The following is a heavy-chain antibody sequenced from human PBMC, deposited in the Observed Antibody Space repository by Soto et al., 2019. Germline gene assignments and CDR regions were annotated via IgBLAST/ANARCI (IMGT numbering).Heavy chain of an antibody. J-gene: IGHJ3*01. D-gene: IGHD3-10*01. CDR2: ISNDGTNE. CDR1: GFTFSSYG. V-gene: IGHV3-30*18. CDR3: AKDMIKGLLWVGEGEGDV. Sequence: QVRLVEAGGGVVQPGRSLRLSCAASGFTFSSYGMHWVRQAPGKGVEWVAVISNDGTNEYYADSVKGRFTISRDNSKNTLYVQMESLRAEDTAVYYCAKDMIKGLLWVGEGEGDVWGQGTMVTVSS.